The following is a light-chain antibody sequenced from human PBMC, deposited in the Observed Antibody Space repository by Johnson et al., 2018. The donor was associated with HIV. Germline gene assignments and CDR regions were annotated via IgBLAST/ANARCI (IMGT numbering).Light chain of an antibody. Sequence: QSVLTQPPSVSAAPGQKVTISCSGSSSNIGGHYVSWYQHLPGTAPKLLIYDNNKRPSGIPDRFSGSKSGTSATLGITGLQTGDEADYYCGTWDNSLVPVYVFGTATKVSVL. CDR2: DNN. V-gene: IGLV1-51*01. J-gene: IGLJ1*01. CDR1: SSNIGGHY. CDR3: GTWDNSLVPVYV.